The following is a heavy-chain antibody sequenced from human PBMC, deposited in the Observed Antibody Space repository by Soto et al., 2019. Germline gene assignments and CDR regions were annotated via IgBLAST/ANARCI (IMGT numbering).Heavy chain of an antibody. D-gene: IGHD6-13*01. V-gene: IGHV1-18*01. CDR2: ISAYNGNT. J-gene: IGHJ3*02. CDR1: GYTFTSYG. CDR3: ASRDGGIAAGKDEDAFDI. Sequence: ASVKVSCRASGYTFTSYGISWVRQAPGQGLEWMGWISAYNGNTNYAQKLQGRVTMTTDTSTSTAYMELRSLRSDDTAVYYCASRDGGIAAGKDEDAFDIWGQGTMVTVSS.